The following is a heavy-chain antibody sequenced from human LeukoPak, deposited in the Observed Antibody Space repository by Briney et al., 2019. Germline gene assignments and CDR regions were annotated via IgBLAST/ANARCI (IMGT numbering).Heavy chain of an antibody. CDR3: ARAPAHYDYVWGSYRSRGFLDY. D-gene: IGHD3-16*02. CDR1: GYTFTSYG. J-gene: IGHJ4*02. V-gene: IGHV1-18*01. CDR2: ISAYNGNT. Sequence: ASVKVSCKASGYTFTSYGISWVRQAPGQGLEWMGWISAYNGNTNYAQKLQGRVTMTTDKSTSTAYMELRSLRSDDTAVYYCARAPAHYDYVWGSYRSRGFLDYWGQGTLVTVSS.